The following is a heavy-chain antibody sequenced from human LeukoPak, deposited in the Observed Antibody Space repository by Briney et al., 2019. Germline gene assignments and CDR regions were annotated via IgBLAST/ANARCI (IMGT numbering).Heavy chain of an antibody. CDR3: ARVTYGSGTYGAFNY. CDR2: ISGSGDNT. J-gene: IGHJ4*02. Sequence: GGSLRLSCAASGFTFSSHGMSWVRQAPGKGLEWVSTISGSGDNTYYADSVKGRFTISRDNSKNTLYLQMNSLRAEDTAVYYCARVTYGSGTYGAFNYWGQGTLVTVSS. CDR1: GFTFSSHG. D-gene: IGHD3-10*01. V-gene: IGHV3-23*01.